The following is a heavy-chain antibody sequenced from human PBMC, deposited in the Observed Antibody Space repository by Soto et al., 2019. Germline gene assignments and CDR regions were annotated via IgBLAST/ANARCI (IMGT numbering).Heavy chain of an antibody. CDR1: EFPFSSYG. D-gene: IGHD3-22*01. CDR2: ISYDGSDK. Sequence: GGSLRLSCAASEFPFSSYGMHWVRPAPGKGLEWVALISYDGSDKDYADSVKGRFTISRDNSRNTLFLQMNSLRAEDTAVYYCASDYYKYYDSSGYYRSPAYWGQGTLVTVSS. CDR3: ASDYYKYYDSSGYYRSPAY. V-gene: IGHV3-30*03. J-gene: IGHJ4*02.